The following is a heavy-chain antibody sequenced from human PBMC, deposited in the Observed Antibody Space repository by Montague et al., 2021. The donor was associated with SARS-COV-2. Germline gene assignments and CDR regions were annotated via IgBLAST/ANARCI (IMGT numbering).Heavy chain of an antibody. D-gene: IGHD3-3*01. Sequence: SETLSLTCAVSGGSISSSYWWSWGRKPPGKGLEWIGEIYQSGNTNYNPSLQSRITISVDKYKNQFSLRLTSVTAADTAVYYCARSSTLWAHDSWGQGTLVTVSS. CDR1: GGSISSSYW. CDR2: IYQSGNT. J-gene: IGHJ5*02. CDR3: ARSSTLWAHDS. V-gene: IGHV4-4*02.